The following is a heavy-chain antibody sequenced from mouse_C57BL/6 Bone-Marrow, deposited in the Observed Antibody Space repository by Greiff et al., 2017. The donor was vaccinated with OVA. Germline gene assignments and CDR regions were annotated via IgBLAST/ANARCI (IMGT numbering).Heavy chain of an antibody. V-gene: IGHV1-59*01. CDR1: GYTFTSYW. Sequence: VQLQQPGAELVRPGTSVKLSCKASGYTFTSYWMHWVKQRPGQGLEWIGVIDPSDSYTNYNQKFKGKATLTVDTSSSTAYMQLSSLTSEDSAVYYCASDLGYWGQGTLVTVSA. CDR3: ASDLGY. J-gene: IGHJ3*01. D-gene: IGHD3-1*01. CDR2: IDPSDSYT.